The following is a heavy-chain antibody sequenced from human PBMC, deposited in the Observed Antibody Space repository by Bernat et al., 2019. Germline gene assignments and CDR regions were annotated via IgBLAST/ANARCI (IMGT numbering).Heavy chain of an antibody. V-gene: IGHV2-5*02. D-gene: IGHD6-19*01. CDR1: GFSLSTSGVG. Sequence: QITLKESGPTLVKPTQTLTLTCTFSGFSLSTSGVGVGWIRQPPGKALEWLALIYWDDDKRYSPSLKSRLTITKDTSKNQVVLTMTNMDPVDTATYYCARTDIAVAGTSPKYFQHGGQGTLVTVSS. CDR2: IYWDDDK. CDR3: ARTDIAVAGTSPKYFQH. J-gene: IGHJ1*01.